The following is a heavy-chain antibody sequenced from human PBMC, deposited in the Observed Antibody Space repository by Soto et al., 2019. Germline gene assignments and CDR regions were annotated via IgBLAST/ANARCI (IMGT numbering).Heavy chain of an antibody. Sequence: GGSLSLSCASSGFTVSTNYMNSVRPAPEKGLEWVSIIYSSGSTYYADSVKGRFTISRDNSKNTLYLQMNSLRAEDTAVYYCASLTIFGLGYYYYGMDVWGQGTTVTVSS. D-gene: IGHD3-3*01. CDR2: IYSSGST. J-gene: IGHJ6*02. CDR3: ASLTIFGLGYYYYGMDV. CDR1: GFTVSTNY. V-gene: IGHV3-53*01.